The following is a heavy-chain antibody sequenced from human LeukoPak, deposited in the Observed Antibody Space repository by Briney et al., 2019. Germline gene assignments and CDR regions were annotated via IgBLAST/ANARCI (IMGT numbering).Heavy chain of an antibody. CDR1: GESFSGDY. J-gene: IGHJ5*02. Sequence: SETLSLTCGVYGESFSGDYWSWIRQPPGKGLEWIGEINQSGSTNYIPSLKSRVTISVDTSKNQFSLKLISVTAADTAVYYCARGRWLQYETWGQGTLVPVSS. V-gene: IGHV4-34*01. CDR2: INQSGST. CDR3: ARGRWLQYET. D-gene: IGHD5-24*01.